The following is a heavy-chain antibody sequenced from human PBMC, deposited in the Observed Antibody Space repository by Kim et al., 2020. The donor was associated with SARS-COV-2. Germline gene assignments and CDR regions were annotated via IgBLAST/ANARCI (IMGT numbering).Heavy chain of an antibody. CDR1: GYTFTSYA. Sequence: ASVKVSCKASGYTFTSYAMNWVRHAPGQGLEWMGWINTNTGNPTYAQGFTGRFVFSLDTSVSTAYLQISSLKAEDTAVYYCAREIYSNYGDNWFDPWGQGTLVTVSS. J-gene: IGHJ5*02. CDR3: AREIYSNYGDNWFDP. V-gene: IGHV7-4-1*02. CDR2: INTNTGNP. D-gene: IGHD4-4*01.